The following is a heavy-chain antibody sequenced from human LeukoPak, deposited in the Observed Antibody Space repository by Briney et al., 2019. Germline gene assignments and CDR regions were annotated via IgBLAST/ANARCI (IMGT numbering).Heavy chain of an antibody. V-gene: IGHV3-48*03. D-gene: IGHD3-3*02. Sequence: AGGSLRLSCAASGFTFSNYEMNWVRQAPRKGPEWISYISTSVSTTYYADSVKGRFTISRDNAKNSLYLQMNSLRVEDSAVYYCARLAYLDYWGQGTLVTVSS. CDR2: ISTSVSTT. CDR3: ARLAYLDY. CDR1: GFTFSNYE. J-gene: IGHJ4*02.